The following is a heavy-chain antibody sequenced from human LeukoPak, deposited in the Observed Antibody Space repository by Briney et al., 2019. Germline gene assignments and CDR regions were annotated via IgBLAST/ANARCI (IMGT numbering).Heavy chain of an antibody. CDR2: ISGSGGST. J-gene: IGHJ4*02. CDR1: GFTFSSYA. Sequence: GGPLRLSCAASGFTFSSYAMSWVRQAPGKGLEWVSAISGSGGSTYYADSVKGRFTISRDNSKNTLYLQMNSLRAEDTAVYYCAKDLSSGYYRGGYYFDYWGQGTLVTVSS. V-gene: IGHV3-23*01. D-gene: IGHD3-22*01. CDR3: AKDLSSGYYRGGYYFDY.